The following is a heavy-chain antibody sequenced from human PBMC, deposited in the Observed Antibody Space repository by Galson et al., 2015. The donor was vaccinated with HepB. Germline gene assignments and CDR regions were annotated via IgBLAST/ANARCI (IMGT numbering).Heavy chain of an antibody. CDR1: GFTFDDYA. CDR2: ISWNSGSI. Sequence: SLRLSCAASGFTFDDYAMHWVRQAPGKGLEWVSGISWNSGSIGYADSVKGRFTISRDNAKNSLYLQMNSLRAEDTALYYCAKSRDFTFGGVGDAFDIWGQGTMVTVSS. CDR3: AKSRDFTFGGVGDAFDI. J-gene: IGHJ3*02. V-gene: IGHV3-9*01. D-gene: IGHD3-16*01.